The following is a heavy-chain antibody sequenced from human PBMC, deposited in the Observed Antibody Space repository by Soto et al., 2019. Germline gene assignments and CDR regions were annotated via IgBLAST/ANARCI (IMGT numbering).Heavy chain of an antibody. V-gene: IGHV3-33*08. Sequence: GGSLRLSCAASGFTFSSYGMHWVRQAPGKGLEWVAVIWYDGSNKYYADSVKGRFTISRDNSKNTLYLQMNSLRAEDTAVYYCASSRRYSSSGYYMDVWGKGTTVTVSS. J-gene: IGHJ6*03. CDR3: ASSRRYSSSGYYMDV. CDR2: IWYDGSNK. D-gene: IGHD6-6*01. CDR1: GFTFSSYG.